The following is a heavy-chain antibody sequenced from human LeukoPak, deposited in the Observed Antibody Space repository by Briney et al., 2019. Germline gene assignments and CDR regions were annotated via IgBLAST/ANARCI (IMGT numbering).Heavy chain of an antibody. D-gene: IGHD3-22*01. V-gene: IGHV3-23*01. CDR3: ARAPSEIGGYYPEYFRH. CDR1: GFTFSSYA. CDR2: LSGGGDST. Sequence: GGSLRLSCAASGFTFSSYAMSWVRQAPGKGLEWVSALSGGGDSTYYADSVKGRFTISRDNAKNTLSLQMNSLRAEDTGVYYCARAPSEIGGYYPEYFRHWGQGTLVTVSS. J-gene: IGHJ1*01.